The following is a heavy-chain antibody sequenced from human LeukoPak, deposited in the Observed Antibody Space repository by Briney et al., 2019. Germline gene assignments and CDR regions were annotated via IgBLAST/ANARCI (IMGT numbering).Heavy chain of an antibody. CDR3: ARGRRDPL. CDR1: GGSISSGGYY. CDR2: IYHSGST. Sequence: SETLSLTCTVSGGSISSGGYYWSWIPQPPGKGLEWIGYIYHSGSTYYNPSLKSRVTISVDRSKNQLSLKLSSVTAADTAVYYCARGRRDPLWGRGALVTVSS. V-gene: IGHV4-30-2*01. J-gene: IGHJ2*01. D-gene: IGHD5-24*01.